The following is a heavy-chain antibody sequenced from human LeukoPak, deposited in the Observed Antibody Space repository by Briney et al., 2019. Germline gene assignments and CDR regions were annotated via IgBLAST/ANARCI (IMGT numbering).Heavy chain of an antibody. CDR3: ARDLPLGSMGGSAFDL. J-gene: IGHJ4*02. V-gene: IGHV1-2*02. CDR1: GYTFTGYY. Sequence: ASVKVSCKASGYTFTGYYMHWVRQAPGQGLEWMGWINPNSGGTNYAQKLQGRVTLTTDTSTSTVYMELRSLRSDDTAVYYCARDLPLGSMGGSAFDLWGQGTLVIVSS. D-gene: IGHD2-15*01. CDR2: INPNSGGT.